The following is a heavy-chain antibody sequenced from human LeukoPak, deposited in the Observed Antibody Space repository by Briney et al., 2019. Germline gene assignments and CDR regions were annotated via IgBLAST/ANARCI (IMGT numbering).Heavy chain of an antibody. D-gene: IGHD2-15*01. Sequence: SQTLSLTCTVSGGSISSDSYYWSWIRQPAGKGLEWIGRIYTSGSTNYNPSLKSRVTISVDTPKNQFSLNLSSVTAADTAVFYCARTYRGYCSGGSCYSSIYYYYMDVWGKGTTVTVSS. CDR1: GGSISSDSYY. J-gene: IGHJ6*03. CDR2: IYTSGST. CDR3: ARTYRGYCSGGSCYSSIYYYYMDV. V-gene: IGHV4-61*02.